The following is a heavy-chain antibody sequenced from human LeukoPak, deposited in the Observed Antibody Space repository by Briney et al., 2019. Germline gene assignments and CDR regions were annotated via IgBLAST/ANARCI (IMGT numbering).Heavy chain of an antibody. V-gene: IGHV3-48*02. CDR3: ARDLSSVPTR. CDR2: ISRSSRTI. Sequence: GVSLRLSCAASGFTFSSHSMNWVPQAPGKGLEWVSYISRSSRTIHYADSVKGRFTISRDNAKNSLYLQMNSLRDEDTAVYYCARDLSSVPTRWGQGTLVAVSS. J-gene: IGHJ4*02. D-gene: IGHD3-10*01. CDR1: GFTFSSHS.